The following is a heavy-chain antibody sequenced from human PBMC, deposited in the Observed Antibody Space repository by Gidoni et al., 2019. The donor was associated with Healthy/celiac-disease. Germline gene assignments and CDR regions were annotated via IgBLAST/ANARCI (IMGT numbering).Heavy chain of an antibody. CDR2: IKSKTDGGTT. D-gene: IGHD5-12*01. J-gene: IGHJ4*02. CDR1: GFTFSNAW. CDR3: TTNRGYSGYDLGGCYFDY. V-gene: IGHV3-15*01. Sequence: EVQLVESGGGLVTPGGSLRLSCAASGFTFSNAWMSWVRQAPGKGLEWVGRIKSKTDGGTTDYAAPVKGRFTISRDDSKNTLYLQMNSLKTEDTAVYYCTTNRGYSGYDLGGCYFDYWGQGTLVTVSS.